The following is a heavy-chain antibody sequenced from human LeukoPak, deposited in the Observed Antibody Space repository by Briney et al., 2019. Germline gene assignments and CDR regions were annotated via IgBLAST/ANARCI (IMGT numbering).Heavy chain of an antibody. CDR2: IYHSGIT. V-gene: IGHV4-59*04. CDR1: GGSISSYY. CDR3: ASRFGLTVFDY. D-gene: IGHD3-10*01. J-gene: IGHJ4*02. Sequence: SETLSLTCTVSGGSISSYYWSWIRQPPGKGLEWIGNIYHSGITYYSLYNPSLKSRVIISVDTSKNHFSLKLSSVTAADTAVYYCASRFGLTVFDYWGQGTLVTVSS.